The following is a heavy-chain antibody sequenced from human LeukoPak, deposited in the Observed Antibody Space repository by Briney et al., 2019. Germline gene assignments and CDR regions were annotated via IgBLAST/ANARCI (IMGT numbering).Heavy chain of an antibody. D-gene: IGHD5-18*01. V-gene: IGHV1-18*01. CDR1: GGTFSSYA. Sequence: GASVKVSCKASGGTFSSYAISWVRQAPGQGLEWMGWISAYNGNTNYAQKLQGRVTMTTDTSTSTAYMELRSLRSDDTAVYYCARVGGGYSQSYYYYGMDVWGQGTTVTVSS. CDR3: ARVGGGYSQSYYYYGMDV. CDR2: ISAYNGNT. J-gene: IGHJ6*02.